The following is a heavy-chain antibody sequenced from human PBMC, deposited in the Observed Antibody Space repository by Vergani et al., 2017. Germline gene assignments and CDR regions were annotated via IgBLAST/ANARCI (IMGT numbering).Heavy chain of an antibody. CDR3: ARVNTETNGHLYYYYDMDV. CDR1: GGSFTSYH. Sequence: QVQLQQWGGGLLKPSETLSLTCVVNGGSFTSYHWTWIRQSPGEGLEWVGDIDHTGRHDYNPSLKSRLTMSVDKSRNQFSLTLNSVTATDTAIYFCARVNTETNGHLYYYYDMDVWGQGTAVTVS. V-gene: IGHV4-34*01. CDR2: IDHTGRH. D-gene: IGHD4-11*01. J-gene: IGHJ6*02.